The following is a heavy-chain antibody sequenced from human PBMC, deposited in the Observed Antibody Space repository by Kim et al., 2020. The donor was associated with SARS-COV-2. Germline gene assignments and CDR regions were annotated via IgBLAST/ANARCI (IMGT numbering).Heavy chain of an antibody. CDR2: INPTTGAT. CDR3: ARVGDSSYGMDV. CDR1: GYIFTNYY. V-gene: IGHV1-2*05. J-gene: IGHJ6*02. D-gene: IGHD3-10*01. Sequence: ASVKVSCKTSGYIFTNYYIHWVRQAPGQGLEWVGQINPTTGATNSAQNFQGRVTLTRDTSTATVYMELTKLTPDDMGIYYCARVGDSSYGMDVWGQGTTV.